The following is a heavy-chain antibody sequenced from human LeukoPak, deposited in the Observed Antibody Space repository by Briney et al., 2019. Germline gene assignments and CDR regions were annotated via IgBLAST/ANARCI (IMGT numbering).Heavy chain of an antibody. Sequence: SETLSLTCTVSGGSISSSSYYWGWIRQPPGKGLEWIGSIYYSGSTHYNPSLKSRVTISVDTSKNPFSLKLSSVTAADTAVYYCARHPGNGDYGPSAFDIWGQGTMVTVSS. D-gene: IGHD4-17*01. V-gene: IGHV4-39*01. CDR3: ARHPGNGDYGPSAFDI. CDR1: GGSISSSSYY. J-gene: IGHJ3*02. CDR2: IYYSGST.